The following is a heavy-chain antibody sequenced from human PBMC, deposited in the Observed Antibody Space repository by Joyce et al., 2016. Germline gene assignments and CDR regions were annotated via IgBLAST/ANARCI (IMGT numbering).Heavy chain of an antibody. Sequence: QVQLVESGGGVVQPGRSLRLSCAASGFTFSRFGMHWVRQAPVKGLEWVAVISKDGSDKYYADSVKGRFTISRDNSKNTLYRQTNSLRVEETAVYYCARDAAAAGTMDYWGQGTLVTVSS. CDR3: ARDAAAAGTMDY. J-gene: IGHJ4*02. D-gene: IGHD6-13*01. CDR2: ISKDGSDK. V-gene: IGHV3-30-3*01. CDR1: GFTFSRFG.